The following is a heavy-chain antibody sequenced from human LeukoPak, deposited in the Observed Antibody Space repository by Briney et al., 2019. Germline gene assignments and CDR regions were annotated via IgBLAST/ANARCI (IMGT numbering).Heavy chain of an antibody. CDR2: INPSSGGT. Sequence: ASVKVSCKASGYTFTGYYMHWVGHAPGQGLEWMGWINPSSGGTNYAQKFQGRVTMTRDTSISTAYMELSRLRSDDTAVYYCATHLDVLLWFGELLYFDYWGQGTLVTVSS. CDR3: ATHLDVLLWFGELLYFDY. J-gene: IGHJ4*02. CDR1: GYTFTGYY. V-gene: IGHV1-2*02. D-gene: IGHD3-10*01.